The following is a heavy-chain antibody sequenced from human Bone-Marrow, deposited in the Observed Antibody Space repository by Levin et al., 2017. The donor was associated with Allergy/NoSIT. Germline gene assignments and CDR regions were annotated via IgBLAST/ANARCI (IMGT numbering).Heavy chain of an antibody. J-gene: IGHJ3*02. CDR3: AKYSASGDTYDI. V-gene: IGHV5-10-1*01. D-gene: IGHD2/OR15-2a*01. CDR1: GYSFTTYR. CDR2: IDPSDSFP. Sequence: GGSLRLSCKGSGYSFTTYRITWVRQMPGKGLEWMGRIDPSDSFPNYSPSFQGHVTFSADKSITTAYLQWSSLKASDTAMYYCAKYSASGDTYDIWGQGTMVTVSS.